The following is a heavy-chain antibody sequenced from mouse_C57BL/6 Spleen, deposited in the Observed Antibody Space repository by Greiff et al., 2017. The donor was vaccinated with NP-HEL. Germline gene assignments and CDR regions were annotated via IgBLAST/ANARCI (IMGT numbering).Heavy chain of an antibody. CDR2: INPGSGGT. D-gene: IGHD1-1*01. Sequence: QVQLQQSGAELVRPGTSVKVSCKASGYAFTNYLIEWVKQRPGQGLEWIGVINPGSGGTNYNEKFKGKATLTADKSSSTAYMQLSSLTSEDSAVYFCARGDWTVVDTHFDYWGQGTTLTVSS. J-gene: IGHJ2*01. CDR1: GYAFTNYL. V-gene: IGHV1-54*01. CDR3: ARGDWTVVDTHFDY.